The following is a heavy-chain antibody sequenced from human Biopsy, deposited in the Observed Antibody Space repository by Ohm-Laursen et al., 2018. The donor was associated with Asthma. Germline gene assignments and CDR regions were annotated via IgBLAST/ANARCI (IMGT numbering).Heavy chain of an antibody. J-gene: IGHJ4*02. V-gene: IGHV3-30*18. CDR3: AKRRGYSGHDNDY. CDR2: ISYDGNHK. CDR1: GFMFRSFG. Sequence: SLRLSCAVTGFMFRSFGMHWVRQAPGKGLEWVAVISYDGNHKFYEDSVKGRFTISRDNSKNTLYLQMNSLRTEDTAVYYCAKRRGYSGHDNDYWGQGTLVIVSS. D-gene: IGHD5-12*01.